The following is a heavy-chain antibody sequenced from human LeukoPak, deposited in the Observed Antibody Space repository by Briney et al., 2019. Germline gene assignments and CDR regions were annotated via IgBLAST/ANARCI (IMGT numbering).Heavy chain of an antibody. J-gene: IGHJ6*03. D-gene: IGHD5-12*01. Sequence: QTPSLTSAISGDSVSSNSAACSWVRQSPSSCLEWLVRTYYRSKWYNDYAVSVKSRITINPDTYKKQFSLQLNSVTPEDTAVYYCARGIVATYYYYMDVWGKGTTVTVSS. CDR1: GDSVSSNSAA. CDR2: TYYRSKWYN. V-gene: IGHV6-1*01. CDR3: ARGIVATYYYYMDV.